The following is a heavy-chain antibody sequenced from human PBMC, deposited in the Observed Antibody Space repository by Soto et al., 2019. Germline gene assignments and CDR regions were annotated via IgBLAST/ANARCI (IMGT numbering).Heavy chain of an antibody. CDR2: VKDGGHT. J-gene: IGHJ4*02. D-gene: IGHD5-12*01. Sequence: QVQLQQWGAGLLKPSETLSLNCAVTSGSLSGYYWSWIRQAPGKGLEWIGEVKDGGHTNYSPSLRGRVTISSDTSNNQFSLRLNSVTAADTGVYYCARGQEGVVATHWDQGSLVTVSS. CDR3: ARGQEGVVATH. CDR1: SGSLSGYY. V-gene: IGHV4-34*01.